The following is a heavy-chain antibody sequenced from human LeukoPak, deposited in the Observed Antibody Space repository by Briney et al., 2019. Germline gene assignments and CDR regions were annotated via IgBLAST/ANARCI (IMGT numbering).Heavy chain of an antibody. J-gene: IGHJ3*02. V-gene: IGHV4-34*01. D-gene: IGHD3-16*02. CDR2: INHSGST. Sequence: SETLSLTCAVYGGSFSGYYWSWIRQPPGKGLEWIGVINHSGSTNYNPSLKSRVTISVDTSKNQFSLKLSSVTAADTAVYYCARGPYVWGSYRYGGAFDIWGQGTMVTVSS. CDR1: GGSFSGYY. CDR3: ARGPYVWGSYRYGGAFDI.